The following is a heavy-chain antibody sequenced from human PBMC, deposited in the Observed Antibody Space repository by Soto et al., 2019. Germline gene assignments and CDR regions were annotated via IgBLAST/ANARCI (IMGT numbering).Heavy chain of an antibody. Sequence: ASVKVSCKVSGYTLTELSMHCVRQAPGKGLEWMGGFDPEDGETIYAQKFQGRVTMTEDTSTDTAYMELSSLRSEDTAVYYCATGPAARPYYYYYGMDVWGQGTTVTVSS. D-gene: IGHD6-6*01. V-gene: IGHV1-24*01. CDR1: GYTLTELS. CDR3: ATGPAARPYYYYYGMDV. CDR2: FDPEDGET. J-gene: IGHJ6*02.